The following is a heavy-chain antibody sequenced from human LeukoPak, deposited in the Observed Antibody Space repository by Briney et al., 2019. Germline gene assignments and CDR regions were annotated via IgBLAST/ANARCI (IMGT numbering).Heavy chain of an antibody. CDR2: IRYDGSNK. CDR1: GFTFSSYG. V-gene: IGHV3-30*02. CDR3: AKDRSQGGSPPAG. J-gene: IGHJ4*02. Sequence: GGALRLSCAASGFTFSSYGMHWVRQAPGKGLEWVAFIRYDGSNKYYADSVKGRFTISIDNSKNTLYLQMNSLRAEDTAVYYCAKDRSQGGSPPAGWGQGTLVTVSS. D-gene: IGHD1-26*01.